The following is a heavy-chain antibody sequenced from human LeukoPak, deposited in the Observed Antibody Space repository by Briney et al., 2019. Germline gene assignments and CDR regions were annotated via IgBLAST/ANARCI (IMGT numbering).Heavy chain of an antibody. CDR2: ISYDGSNK. CDR3: AKNTAMAQYYFDY. V-gene: IGHV3-30*18. CDR1: GFTFSSYG. Sequence: GGSLRLSCAASGFTFSSYGMHWVRRAPGKGLEWVAVISYDGSNKYYADSVKGRFTISRDNSKNTLYLQMNSLRAEDTAVYYCAKNTAMAQYYFDYWGQGTLVTVSS. D-gene: IGHD5-18*01. J-gene: IGHJ4*02.